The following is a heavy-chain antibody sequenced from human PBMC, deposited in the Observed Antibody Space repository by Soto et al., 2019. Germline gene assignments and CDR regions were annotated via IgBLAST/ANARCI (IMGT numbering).Heavy chain of an antibody. Sequence: ASVKVSCKASGGTFSSYAISWVRQAPGQGLEWMGGIIPIFGTANYAQKFQGRVTITADESTSTAYMELSSLRSEDTAVYYCARDRLDYYDSSGYYSGYLQHWG. D-gene: IGHD3-22*01. CDR3: ARDRLDYYDSSGYYSGYLQH. J-gene: IGHJ1*01. CDR1: GGTFSSYA. CDR2: IIPIFGTA. V-gene: IGHV1-69*13.